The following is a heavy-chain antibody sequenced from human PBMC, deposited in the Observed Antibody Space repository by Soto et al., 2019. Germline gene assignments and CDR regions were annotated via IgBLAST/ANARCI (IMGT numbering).Heavy chain of an antibody. CDR3: AREVYDSSGYYVAWDY. V-gene: IGHV4-59*01. Sequence: SETLSLTCTVSDGSISNYYWNWIRQPPGKGLEWIGYISYSGSTNYNPSLKSRVTISVDTSKNQFSLKLSSVTAADTAVYYCAREVYDSSGYYVAWDYWGQGTLVTVSS. D-gene: IGHD3-22*01. CDR2: ISYSGST. CDR1: DGSISNYY. J-gene: IGHJ4*02.